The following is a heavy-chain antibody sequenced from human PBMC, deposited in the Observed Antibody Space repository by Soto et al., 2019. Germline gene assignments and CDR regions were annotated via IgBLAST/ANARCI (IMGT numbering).Heavy chain of an antibody. CDR2: IHYSGNT. V-gene: IGHV4-31*03. CDR3: ARTPGGAPADYYFDY. CDR1: GGSISSGDYY. J-gene: IGHJ4*02. Sequence: QVRLQESGPGLVKPSKTLSLTCTVSGGSISSGDYYWSWIRHHPGGGLEWIGYIHYSGNTYYDPSLKSRLTMPVDTSKHQFSLNLSYVTAADTAVYYCARTPGGAPADYYFDYWGLGTLVTVSS. D-gene: IGHD4-17*01.